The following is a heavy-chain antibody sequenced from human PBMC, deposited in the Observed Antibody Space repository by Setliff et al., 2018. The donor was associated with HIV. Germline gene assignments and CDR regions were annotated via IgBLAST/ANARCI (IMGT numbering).Heavy chain of an antibody. D-gene: IGHD3-10*01. CDR3: ARNWDFYNSGSLVFDY. CDR1: GFSFSTSA. CDR2: ISYDGSII. Sequence: GGSLRLSCAASGFSFSTSAMHWVRQAPGKGLEWVAVISYDGSIIYYADSVKGRFTISRDNSKNTLYLQMSGLRAEDTATYYCARNWDFYNSGSLVFDYWGQGTLVTVSS. V-gene: IGHV3-30*04. J-gene: IGHJ4*02.